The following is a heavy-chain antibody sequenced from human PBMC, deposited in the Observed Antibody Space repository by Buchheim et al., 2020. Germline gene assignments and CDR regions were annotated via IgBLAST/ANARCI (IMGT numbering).Heavy chain of an antibody. CDR3: ASEAVVNWFDP. Sequence: EVQLVESGGGLVQPGGSLRLSCAASGFTFSTYWMHWVRQAPGKGLVWVSRINSDGSTTAYADSVKGRFTISRDNAKNTLYPQMNSLRAEDTAVYYCASEAVVNWFDPWGQGTL. V-gene: IGHV3-74*01. J-gene: IGHJ5*02. CDR2: INSDGSTT. CDR1: GFTFSTYW. D-gene: IGHD3-22*01.